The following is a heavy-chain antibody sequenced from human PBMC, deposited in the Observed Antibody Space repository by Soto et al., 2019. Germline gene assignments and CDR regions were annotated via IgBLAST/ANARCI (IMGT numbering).Heavy chain of an antibody. Sequence: GGSLRLSCAASGFTFSSYAMSWVRQAPGKGLEWVSAISGSGGSTYYADSVKGRFTISRDNSKNTLYLQMNSLRAEDTAVYYCAKSGRQGLRVLLSMIVVGVFDYWGQGTLVTVSS. D-gene: IGHD3-22*01. CDR1: GFTFSSYA. J-gene: IGHJ4*02. CDR2: ISGSGGST. CDR3: AKSGRQGLRVLLSMIVVGVFDY. V-gene: IGHV3-23*01.